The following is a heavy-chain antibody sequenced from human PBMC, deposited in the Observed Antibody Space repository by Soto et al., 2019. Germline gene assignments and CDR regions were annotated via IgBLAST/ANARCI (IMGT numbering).Heavy chain of an antibody. J-gene: IGHJ4*02. Sequence: GGSLRLSCVASGFTFSSYGMSWVRQAPGKGLEWVSAISVSGATTYYADSVRGRFTISRDSSNNTLSLQMSGLRAEDTAVYYCAKGGFCSGDKCYGFLDYWGRGPVVTFSS. CDR3: AKGGFCSGDKCYGFLDY. V-gene: IGHV3-23*01. CDR1: GFTFSSYG. CDR2: ISVSGATT. D-gene: IGHD2-15*01.